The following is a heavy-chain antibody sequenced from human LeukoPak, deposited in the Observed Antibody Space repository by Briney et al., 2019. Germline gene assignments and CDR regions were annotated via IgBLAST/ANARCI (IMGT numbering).Heavy chain of an antibody. CDR3: AGDRGYYDSSGYYYEVDY. D-gene: IGHD3-22*01. J-gene: IGHJ4*02. CDR1: GFTFSTYE. V-gene: IGHV3-48*03. CDR2: ISDTGRTT. Sequence: AGGSLRLSCAASGFTFSTYEMHWVRQAPGKGLEWISYISDTGRTTFYADSVKGRFTISRDNAKNSLYLQMNNLRGDDTAIYYCAGDRGYYDSSGYYYEVDYWGQGTLVTVSS.